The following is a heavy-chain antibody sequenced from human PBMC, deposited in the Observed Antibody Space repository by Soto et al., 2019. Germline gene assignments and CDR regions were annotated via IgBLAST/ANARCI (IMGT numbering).Heavy chain of an antibody. CDR2: LSYDGSKG. Sequence: PEGSLRLSWSASGFTFSSFGMHWVRQAPGKGLEWVALLSYDGSKGYYADSVKGRFSVSRDNSKNTLYLQMNSLRVEDTAVYFCAKRLLRGTTLSVLDYWGRGTLVTVSS. J-gene: IGHJ4*02. V-gene: IGHV3-30*18. D-gene: IGHD4-17*01. CDR3: AKRLLRGTTLSVLDY. CDR1: GFTFSSFG.